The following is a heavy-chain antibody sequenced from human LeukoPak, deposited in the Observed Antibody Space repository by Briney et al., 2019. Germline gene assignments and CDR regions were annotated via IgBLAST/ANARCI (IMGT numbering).Heavy chain of an antibody. V-gene: IGHV4-4*07. CDR1: GGSISSYY. Sequence: SETLSLTCTVSGGSISSYYWSWIRQPAGKGLEWIGRIYYSGSTYYNPSLKSRVTISIDTSKNQFSLKLSSVTAADTAVYYCARGGNYYGSGFDYWGQGTLVTVSS. J-gene: IGHJ4*02. CDR2: IYYSGST. D-gene: IGHD3-10*01. CDR3: ARGGNYYGSGFDY.